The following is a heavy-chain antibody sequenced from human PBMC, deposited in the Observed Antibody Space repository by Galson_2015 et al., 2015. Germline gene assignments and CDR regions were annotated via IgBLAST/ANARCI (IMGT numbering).Heavy chain of an antibody. CDR1: GFTFSSYA. Sequence: SLRLSCAASGFTFSSYAMHWVRQAPGKGLEWVAVISYDGSNKYYADSVKGRFTISRDNSKNTLYLQMNSLRAEDTAVYYCAREVWFGEFPDAFDIWGQGTMVTVSS. D-gene: IGHD3-10*01. V-gene: IGHV3-30-3*01. CDR2: ISYDGSNK. J-gene: IGHJ3*02. CDR3: AREVWFGEFPDAFDI.